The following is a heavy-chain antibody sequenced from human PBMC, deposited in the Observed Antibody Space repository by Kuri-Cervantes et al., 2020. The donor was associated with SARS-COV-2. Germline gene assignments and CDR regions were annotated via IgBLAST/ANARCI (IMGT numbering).Heavy chain of an antibody. D-gene: IGHD1-26*01. CDR3: ASDNSGSYFREGGGFDY. V-gene: IGHV3-11*01. Sequence: LSLTCAASGSTFRDYYLSWIRPAPGKGLEWVSYIGTYGTTIYFAGAMKGRVTISRDNAKNSLYLQMNSLRAEDTALYYCASDNSGSYFREGGGFDYWGQGTLVTVSS. CDR1: GSTFRDYY. CDR2: IGTYGTTI. J-gene: IGHJ4*02.